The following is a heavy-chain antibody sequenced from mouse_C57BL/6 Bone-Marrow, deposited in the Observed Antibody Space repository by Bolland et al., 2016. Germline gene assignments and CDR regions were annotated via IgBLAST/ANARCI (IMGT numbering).Heavy chain of an antibody. CDR2: YPGSGST. D-gene: IGHD3-3*01. CDR3: ARRGGDLYFDY. V-gene: IGHV1-55*01. Sequence: YPGSGSTNYNEKFKSKATLTVDTSSSTAYMQLSSLTSEDSAVYYCARRGGDLYFDYWGQG. J-gene: IGHJ2*01.